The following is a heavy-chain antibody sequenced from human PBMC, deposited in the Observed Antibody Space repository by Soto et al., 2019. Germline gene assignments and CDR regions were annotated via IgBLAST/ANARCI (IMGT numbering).Heavy chain of an antibody. D-gene: IGHD1-26*01. CDR3: ARDVERSYLY. J-gene: IGHJ4*02. CDR2: ISYDGSNK. V-gene: IGHV3-30-3*01. Sequence: GGSLRLSCVASGFTFSSYAMHWVRQAPGKGLEWVAVISYDGSNKYYADSVKGRFTISRDNSKNTLYLQMSSLRAEDTAVYYCARDVERSYLYWGQGTLVTVSS. CDR1: GFTFSSYA.